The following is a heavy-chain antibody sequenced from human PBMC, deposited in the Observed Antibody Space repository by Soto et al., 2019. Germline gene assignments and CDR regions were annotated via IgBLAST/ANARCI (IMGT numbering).Heavy chain of an antibody. J-gene: IGHJ4*02. D-gene: IGHD3-22*01. CDR1: GFTFSSYG. CDR2: IWYDGSNK. CDR3: AREVVIRSFDY. V-gene: IGHV3-33*01. Sequence: QVQLVESGGGVVQPGRSLRLSCAASGFTFSSYGMHWVRQAPGKGLEWVAVIWYDGSNKYYADSVKGRFTISRDNSKNRLYLQMNSRRAEDTAVYYCAREVVIRSFDYWGQGTLVTVSS.